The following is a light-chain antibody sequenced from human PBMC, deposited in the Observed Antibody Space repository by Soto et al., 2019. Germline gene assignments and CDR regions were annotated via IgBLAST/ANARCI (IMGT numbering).Light chain of an antibody. J-gene: IGLJ1*01. Sequence: QSAVTQPPSASGTAGQRVTISCSGSSSNIGINSVYWYQQLPGTAPKLLIYGNNQRPSGVPDRFSGSKSGTSASLAISGLRSEDEADYYCAAWDDRLRGYVFGTGTKVTVL. CDR3: AAWDDRLRGYV. CDR2: GNN. CDR1: SSNIGINS. V-gene: IGLV1-47*01.